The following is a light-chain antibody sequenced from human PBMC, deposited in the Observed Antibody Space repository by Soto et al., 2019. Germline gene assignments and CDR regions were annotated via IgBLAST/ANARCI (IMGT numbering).Light chain of an antibody. CDR3: QQYSNWPRS. CDR2: AAS. J-gene: IGKJ5*01. Sequence: IALPHSPATLSVSPGERATLSYMASQSVSGNLAWYQHKPGQAPRLLIYAASTRATGIPARFSGSGSGTEFTLTISSLQSEDFAVYYCQQYSNWPRSFGQGTRLEIK. CDR1: QSVSGN. V-gene: IGKV3-15*01.